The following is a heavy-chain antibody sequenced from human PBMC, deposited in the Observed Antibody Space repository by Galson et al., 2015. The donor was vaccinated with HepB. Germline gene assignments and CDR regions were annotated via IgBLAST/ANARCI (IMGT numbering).Heavy chain of an antibody. CDR3: ASDYDILTGYPRVYYYGMDV. CDR1: GFTFSSYA. Sequence: SLRLSCAASGFTFSSYAMSWVRQAPGKGLEWVSAISGSGGSTYYADSVKGRFTISRDNSKNTLYLQMNSLRAEDTAVYYCASDYDILTGYPRVYYYGMDVWGQGTTVTVSS. D-gene: IGHD3-9*01. V-gene: IGHV3-23*01. J-gene: IGHJ6*02. CDR2: ISGSGGST.